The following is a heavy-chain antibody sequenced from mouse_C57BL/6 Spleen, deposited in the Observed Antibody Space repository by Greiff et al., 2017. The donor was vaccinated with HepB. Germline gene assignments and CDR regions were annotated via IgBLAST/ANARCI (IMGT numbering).Heavy chain of an antibody. CDR2: IDPETGGT. D-gene: IGHD1-1*02. V-gene: IGHV1-15*01. CDR3: TMVAWFAY. CDR1: GYTFTDYE. Sequence: VQLQQSGAELVRPGASVTLSCKASGYTFTDYEMHWVKQTPVHGLEWIGAIDPETGGTAYNQKFKGKAILTADKSSSTAYMELSSLTSEDSAVYYCTMVAWFAYWGQGTLVTVSA. J-gene: IGHJ3*01.